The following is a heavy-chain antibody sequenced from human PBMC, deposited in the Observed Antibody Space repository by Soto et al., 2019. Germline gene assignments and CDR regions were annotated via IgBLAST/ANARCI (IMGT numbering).Heavy chain of an antibody. J-gene: IGHJ4*02. D-gene: IGHD6-19*01. CDR1: GFIFNNYA. V-gene: IGHV3-23*01. Sequence: DVKLLESGGGLVQPGGSLRLSCAASGFIFNNYAMNWVRQAPGKGLEWVSGISGSGGNTYYADAVKGRFAISRDKSNNPLYLQLSSLKAEDTAVYYCVKARSGWYLYYFDYWGQGTRVTVSS. CDR2: ISGSGGNT. CDR3: VKARSGWYLYYFDY.